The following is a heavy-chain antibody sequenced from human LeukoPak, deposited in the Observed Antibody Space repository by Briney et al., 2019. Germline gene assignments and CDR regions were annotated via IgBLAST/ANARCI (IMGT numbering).Heavy chain of an antibody. Sequence: GGSLRLSCAASGFTFNKAWMNWVRHAPGQGLVWVSLIKGDWISTNYADSVKGRFTISRYIAKNTLYLQMNSLRAEDTGVYYCAKDHYWSIDYWGRGTLVTVSS. CDR2: IKGDWIST. D-gene: IGHD3-3*01. CDR3: AKDHYWSIDY. CDR1: GFTFNKAW. V-gene: IGHV3-74*01. J-gene: IGHJ4*02.